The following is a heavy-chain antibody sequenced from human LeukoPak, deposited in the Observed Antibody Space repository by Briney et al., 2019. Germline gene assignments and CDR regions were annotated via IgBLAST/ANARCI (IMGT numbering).Heavy chain of an antibody. Sequence: PSETLSLTCAVYGGSFSGYYWSWIRQPPGKGLEWIGEINHSGSTNYNPSLKSRVTISVDTSKNQFSLKLSSVTAADTAVYYCARDYYDSSGPALQHWGQGTLVTVSS. V-gene: IGHV4-34*01. CDR2: INHSGST. CDR1: GGSFSGYY. J-gene: IGHJ1*01. D-gene: IGHD3-22*01. CDR3: ARDYYDSSGPALQH.